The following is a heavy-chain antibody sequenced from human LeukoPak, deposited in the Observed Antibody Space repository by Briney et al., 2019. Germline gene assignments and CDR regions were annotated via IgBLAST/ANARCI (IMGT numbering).Heavy chain of an antibody. CDR1: GGSVSTISHF. V-gene: IGHV4-39*01. J-gene: IGHJ5*02. D-gene: IGHD1-14*01. CDR2: LSDTGTT. Sequence: PSEALSLTCTVSGGSVSTISHFWDWVRQPPGKGLEWIVSLSDTGTTYYNPSLESRVTMSVDTSKNQFSLKLSSVTAADTAVYYCARRDHTGRSHAWFDPWGQGTLVTVSS. CDR3: ARRDHTGRSHAWFDP.